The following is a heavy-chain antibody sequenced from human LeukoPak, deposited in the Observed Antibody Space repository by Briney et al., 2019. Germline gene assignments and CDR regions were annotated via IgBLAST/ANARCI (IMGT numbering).Heavy chain of an antibody. Sequence: GGSLRLSCVASGFTFRNSAMSWVRQAPGKGPEWVSAISDSGGKTYYSDSVKGRFTISRDNSKNTLYLQMNSLRGDDSAVYYCAKDRLVHDSWGQGTLVTVSS. CDR1: GFTFRNSA. J-gene: IGHJ4*02. V-gene: IGHV3-23*01. CDR3: AKDRLVHDS. D-gene: IGHD6-13*01. CDR2: ISDSGGKT.